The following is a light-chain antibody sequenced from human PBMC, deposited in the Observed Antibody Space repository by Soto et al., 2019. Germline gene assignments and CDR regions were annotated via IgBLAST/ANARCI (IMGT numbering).Light chain of an antibody. CDR2: GTS. V-gene: IGKV3-15*01. J-gene: IGKJ1*01. Sequence: EIVMTQSPATLSVSPGERATLSCRASQSVGSGLVWYQQKPGQAPRRLIYGTSTRATGIPARFSGSGSGTEFTLTISSLQSEDFAIYYCQQYNNWPWTFGQGTKVEIK. CDR3: QQYNNWPWT. CDR1: QSVGSG.